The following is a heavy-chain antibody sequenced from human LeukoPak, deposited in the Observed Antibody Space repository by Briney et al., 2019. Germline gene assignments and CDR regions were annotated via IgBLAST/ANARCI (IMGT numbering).Heavy chain of an antibody. CDR1: GYTFTSYG. CDR3: ARDPTRGYSYGNNWFDP. CDR2: ISAYNGNT. J-gene: IGHJ5*02. Sequence: ASVKVSCKASGYTFTSYGISWVRQAPGQGLEWMGWISAYNGNTNYAQKLRGRVTMTTDTSTSTAYMELRSLRSDDTAVYYCARDPTRGYSYGNNWFDPWGQGTLVTVSS. V-gene: IGHV1-18*01. D-gene: IGHD5-18*01.